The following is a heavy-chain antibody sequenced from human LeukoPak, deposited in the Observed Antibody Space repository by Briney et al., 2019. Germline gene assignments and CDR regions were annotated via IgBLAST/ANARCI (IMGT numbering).Heavy chain of an antibody. D-gene: IGHD3-22*01. J-gene: IGHJ4*02. CDR2: FDPEDGET. CDR1: GYTLTELS. CDR3: ARSYYYDSSGYYLNFGY. Sequence: ASVKVSCKVSGYTLTELSMHWVRQAPGKGLEWMGGFDPEDGETIYAQKFQGRVTMTTDTSTSTAYMELRSLRSDDTAVYYCARSYYYDSSGYYLNFGYWGQGTLVTVSS. V-gene: IGHV1-24*01.